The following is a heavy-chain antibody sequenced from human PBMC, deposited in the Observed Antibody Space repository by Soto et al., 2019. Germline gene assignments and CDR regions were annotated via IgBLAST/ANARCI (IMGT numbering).Heavy chain of an antibody. CDR2: IQNSGST. CDR3: GRTDSTGAWAAWY. CDR1: GGSISSGRYD. Sequence: PSETLSLTCTISGGSISSGRYDWSWIRQAPGKGLEWIGYIQNSGSTNYNSPLKSRATISVDTSKNQFSLKLSSVTAADTAVYYCGRTDSTGAWAAWYWGQGILVPVSS. J-gene: IGHJ4*02. V-gene: IGHV4-61*01. D-gene: IGHD3-22*01.